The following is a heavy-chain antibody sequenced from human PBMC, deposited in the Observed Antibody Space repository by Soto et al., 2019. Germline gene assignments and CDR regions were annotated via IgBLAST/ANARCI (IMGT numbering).Heavy chain of an antibody. CDR2: IYSGGYT. J-gene: IGHJ4*02. CDR1: GFTVSNNY. Sequence: EVQLVESGGGLIQPGGSLRLSCAVSGFTVSNNYMSWVRQAPGKGLEGVSVIYSGGYTAYGDSVKGRLTISRDNSKNTLYLQMNGRGADAPAVYFGGTARGGGGYWGQGTLVTVSS. V-gene: IGHV3-53*01. D-gene: IGHD3-10*01. CDR3: GTARGGGGY.